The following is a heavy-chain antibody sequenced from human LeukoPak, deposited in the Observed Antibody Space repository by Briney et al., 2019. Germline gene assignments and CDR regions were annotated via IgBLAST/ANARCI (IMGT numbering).Heavy chain of an antibody. Sequence: SETLSLTCTVSGGSISSYYWGWIRQPPGKGLEWIGYMYYRGNTNYDPSLKSRVTISIDTPNNQFSLKLSSVTAADTAVYYCARDGRLGTAMVYRVFDYWGQGTLVTVSS. CDR1: GGSISSYY. J-gene: IGHJ4*02. D-gene: IGHD5-18*01. V-gene: IGHV4-59*12. CDR2: MYYRGNT. CDR3: ARDGRLGTAMVYRVFDY.